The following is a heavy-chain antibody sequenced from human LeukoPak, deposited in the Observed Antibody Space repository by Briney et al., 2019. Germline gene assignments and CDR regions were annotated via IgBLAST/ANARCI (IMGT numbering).Heavy chain of an antibody. J-gene: IGHJ3*02. D-gene: IGHD2-15*01. CDR1: GFNFGSHE. Sequence: HPGGSLRLSCVVSGFNFGSHEMSWVRQAPGKGLEWVSYIGGSGSPTHYADSVRGRFTVSRDNAKNSLYLQLNNLRAEDTAVYYCAREIIPTPDTFDIWGQGTVVTVSS. CDR3: AREIIPTPDTFDI. V-gene: IGHV3-48*03. CDR2: IGGSGSPT.